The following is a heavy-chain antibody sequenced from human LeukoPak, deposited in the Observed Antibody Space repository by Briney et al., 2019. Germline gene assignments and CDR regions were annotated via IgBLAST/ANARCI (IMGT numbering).Heavy chain of an antibody. Sequence: GGSLRLSCAASGFTFSSYWMSWVRQAPGKGLEWVANIKQDGSEKYYVDSVKGRFTISRDNAKNSLYLQMNSLRAEDTAVYYCARLHYDILTGYYGVSDYWGQGTLVTVSS. CDR3: ARLHYDILTGYYGVSDY. V-gene: IGHV3-7*03. D-gene: IGHD3-9*01. CDR1: GFTFSSYW. J-gene: IGHJ4*02. CDR2: IKQDGSEK.